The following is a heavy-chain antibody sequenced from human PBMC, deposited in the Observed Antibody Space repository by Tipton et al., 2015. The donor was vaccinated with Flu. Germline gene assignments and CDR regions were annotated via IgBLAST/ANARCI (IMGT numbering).Heavy chain of an antibody. J-gene: IGHJ4*01. D-gene: IGHD4-17*01. CDR3: ANLSDYGDDY. Sequence: LRLSCIVSNGSINRAGFYWHWIRQHPEKGLEWIVYIYYSGTTYYNPSLQSRVSISIDTSKNHFSLRLDSVTAADTAIYYCANLSDYGDDYWGQGTLVTVSS. CDR1: NGSINRAGFY. V-gene: IGHV4-31*03. CDR2: IYYSGTT.